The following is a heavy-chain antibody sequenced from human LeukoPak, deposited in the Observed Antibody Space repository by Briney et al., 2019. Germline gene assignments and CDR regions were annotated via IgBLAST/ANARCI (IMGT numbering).Heavy chain of an antibody. J-gene: IGHJ5*02. Sequence: GESLKISCKGSGYIFPNYWLGWVRQMPGKGLEWMGFIYAGDSDTTYSPSFQGQVTISADKSISTAYLQWSSLKASDTAMYYCARRGGSSGWYLRGNWFDPWGQGTLVTVSS. D-gene: IGHD6-19*01. V-gene: IGHV5-51*01. CDR2: IYAGDSDT. CDR3: ARRGGSSGWYLRGNWFDP. CDR1: GYIFPNYW.